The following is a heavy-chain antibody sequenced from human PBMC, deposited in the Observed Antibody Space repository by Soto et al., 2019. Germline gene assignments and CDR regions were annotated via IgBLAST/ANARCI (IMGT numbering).Heavy chain of an antibody. V-gene: IGHV3-73*01. D-gene: IGHD5-12*01. CDR3: TTLFISMATIRGH. CDR2: IRSKANSYAT. Sequence: PGGSLRLSCAASGFTFGASALQWVRQASGKGLEWVGRIRSKANSYATAYAASVKGRFTISRDDSKNTAYLQMNSLKTEDTAVYYCTTLFISMATIRGHWGQGTLVTVSS. J-gene: IGHJ1*01. CDR1: GFTFGASA.